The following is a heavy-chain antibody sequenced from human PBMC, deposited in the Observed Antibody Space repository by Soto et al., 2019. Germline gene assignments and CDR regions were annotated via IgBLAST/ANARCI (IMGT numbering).Heavy chain of an antibody. V-gene: IGHV3-23*01. Sequence: VQLLESGGGLVQPGGSLRLSCAASGFTFSNYAMSWVRQAPGKGLAWVSAVSGSGGNTYYADSVQGRFTSSRDNSKNMLNLQMNSPRAQGTAVYYGAKLNLFISAAAGRGPLDYWGQGTLVTVSS. CDR1: GFTFSNYA. CDR3: AKLNLFISAAAGRGPLDY. J-gene: IGHJ4*02. CDR2: VSGSGGNT. D-gene: IGHD6-13*01.